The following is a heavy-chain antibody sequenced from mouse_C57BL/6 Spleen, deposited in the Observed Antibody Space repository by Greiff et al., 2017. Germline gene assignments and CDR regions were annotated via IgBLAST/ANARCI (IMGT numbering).Heavy chain of an antibody. CDR2: IYPGDGDT. Sequence: VQLQQSGPELVKPGASVKISCKASGYAFSSSWMNWVKQRPGKGLEWIGRIYPGDGDTNYNGKFKGQATLTADKSSSTAYMQLSSLTSEDSAVYCCARSLGRGNVDVWGTGTTVTVSS. D-gene: IGHD4-1*01. J-gene: IGHJ1*03. CDR3: ARSLGRGNVDV. CDR1: GYAFSSSW. V-gene: IGHV1-82*01.